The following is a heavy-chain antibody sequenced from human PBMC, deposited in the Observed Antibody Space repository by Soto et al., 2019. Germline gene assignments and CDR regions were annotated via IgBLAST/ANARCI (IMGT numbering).Heavy chain of an antibody. V-gene: IGHV1-46*01. Sequence: QVQLVQSGAEVKKPGASVKVSCKASGYTFINYYMHWVRQAPGQGLEWMGIINPNGGSTTYGQKVQGRVTLTRDTSTNTINMELSSLRSEDTAVYYCAREKWLVRRNDPFDIWGQGTMVTVSS. CDR1: GYTFINYY. D-gene: IGHD6-19*01. CDR3: AREKWLVRRNDPFDI. CDR2: INPNGGST. J-gene: IGHJ3*02.